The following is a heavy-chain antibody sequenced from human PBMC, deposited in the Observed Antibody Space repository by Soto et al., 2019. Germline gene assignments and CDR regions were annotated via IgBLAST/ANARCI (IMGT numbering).Heavy chain of an antibody. CDR3: ARTLSGFTYGSRQFYFDY. J-gene: IGHJ4*02. CDR1: DDPITSYF. V-gene: IGHV4-4*07. D-gene: IGHD5-18*01. Sequence: SETLSLTCNVSDDPITSYFWTWIRQPAGKGLEWIGHVFPGGPTSHNSSLKSRVSMSIDTSKNQFSLTLTSVTAADTAVYYCARTLSGFTYGSRQFYFDYWGQGTLVTVSS. CDR2: VFPGGPT.